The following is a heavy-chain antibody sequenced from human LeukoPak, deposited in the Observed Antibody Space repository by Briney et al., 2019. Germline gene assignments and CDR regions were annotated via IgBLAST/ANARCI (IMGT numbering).Heavy chain of an antibody. V-gene: IGHV4-39*07. Sequence: SETLSLTCTVSGGSISSSSYYWGWIRQPPGKGLEWIGSIYYSGSTYYNPSLKSRVTISVDTSKNQSSLKQSSVTAADTAVYYCARGTQLVRYYYYYMDVWGKGTTVTVSS. D-gene: IGHD6-6*01. CDR1: GGSISSSSYY. J-gene: IGHJ6*03. CDR3: ARGTQLVRYYYYYMDV. CDR2: IYYSGST.